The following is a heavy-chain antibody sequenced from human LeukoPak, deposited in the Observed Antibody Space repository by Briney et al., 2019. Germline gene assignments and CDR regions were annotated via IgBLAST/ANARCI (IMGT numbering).Heavy chain of an antibody. CDR2: ISSSGSTI. D-gene: IGHD3-22*01. CDR3: ARASWIYYYDSRGFDY. Sequence: PGGSLRLSCAASGFTVSSNYMNWVRQAPGKGLEWVSYISSSGSTIYYADSVKGRFTISRDNAKNSLYLQMNSLRAEDTAVYYCARASWIYYYDSRGFDYWGQGTLVTVSS. CDR1: GFTVSSNY. V-gene: IGHV3-48*03. J-gene: IGHJ4*02.